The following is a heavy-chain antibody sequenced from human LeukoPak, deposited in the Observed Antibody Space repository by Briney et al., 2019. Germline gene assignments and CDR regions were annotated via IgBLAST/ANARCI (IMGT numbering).Heavy chain of an antibody. Sequence: GASVKVSCKASGYTFTGYYMHWVRQAPGQGLEWMGWINPNSGATEYAQKFQGRVTMTRDTSITTAYMELSGLRSDDSAVYYCARDTEALAGSLSWGQGTLVIVSS. D-gene: IGHD6-19*01. V-gene: IGHV1-2*02. CDR3: ARDTEALAGSLS. CDR1: GYTFTGYY. CDR2: INPNSGAT. J-gene: IGHJ5*02.